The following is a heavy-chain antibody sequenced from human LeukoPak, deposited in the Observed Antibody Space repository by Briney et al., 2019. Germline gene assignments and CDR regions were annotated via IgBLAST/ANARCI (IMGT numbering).Heavy chain of an antibody. CDR3: AAGPWELDF. CDR2: IYNGGNT. CDR1: GVSINTYY. Sequence: KPSETLSLTCTVSGVSINTYYASWIRQAPGKGLEFIGFIYNGGNTNYNPSLKSRATISVDTSNNQFSLRLTSVTAADTAMYYCAAGPWELDFWGQGTLVIVSS. J-gene: IGHJ4*02. D-gene: IGHD1-26*01. V-gene: IGHV4-4*09.